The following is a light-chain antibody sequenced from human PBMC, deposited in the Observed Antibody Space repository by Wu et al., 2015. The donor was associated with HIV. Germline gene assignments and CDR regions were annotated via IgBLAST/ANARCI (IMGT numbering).Light chain of an antibody. Sequence: EIVLTQSPVTLSLSPGERATLSCRASQSVDNYLAWYQQKPGQAPRLLMYAASNRATDIPARFSGGGSGTEFTLTISRLEPEDFAVYYCQQRYDWPLTFGQGTRLEIK. CDR2: AAS. CDR3: QQRYDWPLT. J-gene: IGKJ5*01. CDR1: QSVDNY. V-gene: IGKV3-11*01.